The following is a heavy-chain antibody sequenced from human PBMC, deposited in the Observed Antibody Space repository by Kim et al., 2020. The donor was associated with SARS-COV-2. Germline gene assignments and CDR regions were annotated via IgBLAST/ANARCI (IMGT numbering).Heavy chain of an antibody. CDR3: ARNGSDCSSSSCTTLPFDY. D-gene: IGHD2-2*01. J-gene: IGHJ4*02. V-gene: IGHV4-34*01. CDR1: GGSFSGHY. Sequence: SETLSLTCAVYGGSFSGHYWSWIRQTPGKGLEWIGEINHSGSTKYNPSLKSRVTISVDTSKNQFSLKLSSVTVADTAVYFCARNGSDCSSSSCTTLPFDYWGQGDLVTVSS. CDR2: INHSGST.